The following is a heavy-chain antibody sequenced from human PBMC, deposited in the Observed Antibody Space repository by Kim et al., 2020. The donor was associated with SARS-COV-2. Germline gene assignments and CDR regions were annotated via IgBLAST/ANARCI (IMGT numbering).Heavy chain of an antibody. CDR2: IYYSGST. CDR3: ARGVTGTIFGVVIIPTWFDP. Sequence: SETLSLTCTVSGGSISSYYWSWIRQPPGKGLEWIGYIYYSGSTNYNPSLKSRVTISVDTSKNQFSLKLSSVTAADTAVYYCARGVTGTIFGVVIIPTWFDPWGQGTLAT. V-gene: IGHV4-59*08. D-gene: IGHD3-3*01. J-gene: IGHJ5*02. CDR1: GGSISSYY.